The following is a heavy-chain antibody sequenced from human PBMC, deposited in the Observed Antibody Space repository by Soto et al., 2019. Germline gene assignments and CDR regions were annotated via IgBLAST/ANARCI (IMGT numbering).Heavy chain of an antibody. V-gene: IGHV4-59*01. Sequence: QVQVQESGPGLVKPSETLSLTCSVSGDSIRNYYWSWIRQPPEKGLGWVGFISFSGGTSYNPSLKSRVAMSAVTSKTQMDLKVPSVSAADTAVSYGEGEARVCEYAEIPYYYGMDVWGQGTTVTVSS. CDR1: GDSIRNYY. CDR2: ISFSGGT. D-gene: IGHD2-2*01. CDR3: EGEARVCEYAEIPYYYGMDV. J-gene: IGHJ6*02.